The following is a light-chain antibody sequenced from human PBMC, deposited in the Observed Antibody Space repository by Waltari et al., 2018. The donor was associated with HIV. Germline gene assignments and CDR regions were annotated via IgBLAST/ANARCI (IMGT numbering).Light chain of an antibody. CDR2: DSN. CDR1: AGVVNRVLC. V-gene: IGLV7-46*01. Sequence: QLVVTQEHSLTVSPGGTVILTCDSSAGVVNRVLCPYWFQQRPGQAPKTLIFDSNNRYSWTPARFTGSFLGGKAALTLTGAQPEDDADYYCLLSYDGDVVFGGGTKLTVL. CDR3: LLSYDGDVV. J-gene: IGLJ2*01.